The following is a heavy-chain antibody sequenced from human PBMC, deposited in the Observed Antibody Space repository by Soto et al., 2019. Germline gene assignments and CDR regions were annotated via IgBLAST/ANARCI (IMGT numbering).Heavy chain of an antibody. CDR2: IYPGDSDT. CDR1: GYSFTSYW. D-gene: IGHD6-13*01. CDR3: ARGSSWSYYGMDV. V-gene: IGHV5-51*01. J-gene: IGHJ6*02. Sequence: GASLKISCKGSGYSFTSYWIGWVRQMPGKGLEWMGIIYPGDSDTRYSPSFQGQVTISADKSISTAYLQWSSLKASDTAMYYCARGSSWSYYGMDVWGQGTTVTVSS.